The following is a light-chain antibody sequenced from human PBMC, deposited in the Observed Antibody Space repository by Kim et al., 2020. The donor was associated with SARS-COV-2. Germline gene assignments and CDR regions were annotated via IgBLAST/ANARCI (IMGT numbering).Light chain of an antibody. Sequence: ASVGDRVTITCRASQGISNDLAWYQQKTGKLPNLLIYAASTLQAGVPSRVSGSGSGTDFTLTISSLQPEDVATYYCQKYNSAPWTFGQGTKVEIK. CDR2: AAS. J-gene: IGKJ1*01. V-gene: IGKV1-27*01. CDR3: QKYNSAPWT. CDR1: QGISND.